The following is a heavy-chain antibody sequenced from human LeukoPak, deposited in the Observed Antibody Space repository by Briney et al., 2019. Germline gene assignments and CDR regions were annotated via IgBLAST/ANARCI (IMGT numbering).Heavy chain of an antibody. CDR2: IYYSGST. CDR3: ARVGSSRAFDN. Sequence: PSETLSLTCTVSGGSISSYYWSWIRQPPGKGLEWIGYIYYSGSTNYNPSLKSRVTISVDTSKNQFSLQLSSVTAADTAVYYCARVGSSRAFDNWGQRTMVTVSS. J-gene: IGHJ3*02. D-gene: IGHD6-6*01. V-gene: IGHV4-59*01. CDR1: GGSISSYY.